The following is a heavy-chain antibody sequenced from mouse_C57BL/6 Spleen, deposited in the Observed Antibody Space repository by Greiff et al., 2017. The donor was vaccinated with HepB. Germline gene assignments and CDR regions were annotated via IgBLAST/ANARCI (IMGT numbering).Heavy chain of an antibody. CDR2: IFPGSGST. CDR1: GYTFTDYY. J-gene: IGHJ4*01. CDR3: AGDYYYGSSPYYAMDY. Sequence: VQLQESGPELVKPGASVKISCKASGYTFTDYYINWVKQRPGQGLEWIGWIFPGSGSTYYNEKFKGKATLTVDKSSSTAYMLLSSLTSEDSAVYFWAGDYYYGSSPYYAMDYWGQGTSVTVSS. D-gene: IGHD1-1*01. V-gene: IGHV1-75*01.